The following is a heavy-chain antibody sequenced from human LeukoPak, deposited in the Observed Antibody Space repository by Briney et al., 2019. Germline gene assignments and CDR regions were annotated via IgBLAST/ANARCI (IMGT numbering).Heavy chain of an antibody. V-gene: IGHV3-7*01. J-gene: IGHJ6*03. CDR2: IKQDGSEK. Sequence: GGSLRLSCAASGFTFSSYWMSWVRQAPGKGLEWVANIKQDGSEKYYVDSVKGRFTISRDNAKNSLYLQMNSLRAEDTAVYYCARDGQIFHSGEIVVVPAALCYYMDVWGKGTTVTVSS. CDR3: ARDGQIFHSGEIVVVPAALCYYMDV. CDR1: GFTFSSYW. D-gene: IGHD2-2*01.